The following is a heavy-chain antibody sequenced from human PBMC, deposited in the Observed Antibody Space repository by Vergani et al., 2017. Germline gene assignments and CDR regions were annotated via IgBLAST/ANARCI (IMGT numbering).Heavy chain of an antibody. D-gene: IGHD3-3*01. V-gene: IGHV4-30-2*01. J-gene: IGHJ5*02. Sequence: QVQLQESGPGLVKPSQTLSLTCTVPGGSISSGGYYWTWIRRTPGKALEWIGNLFHGGIPHYNPSLKSRVTISIDKSKHQVSLTLTSVTAADTAVYYCAKSARLYPLGGWLDPWGQGTLVTVSS. CDR2: LFHGGIP. CDR1: GGSISSGGYY. CDR3: AKSARLYPLGGWLDP.